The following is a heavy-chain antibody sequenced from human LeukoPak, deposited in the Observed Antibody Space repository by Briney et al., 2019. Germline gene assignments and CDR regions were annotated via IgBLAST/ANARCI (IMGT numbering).Heavy chain of an antibody. CDR3: AKDRYRSRDYFDY. V-gene: IGHV3-23*01. J-gene: IGHJ4*02. Sequence: PGWSLRLSCAASGFTFSSYAMSWVRQAPGKGLEWVSAISGSGGSTYYADSVKGRFTISRDNSKNTLYLQMNSLRAEDTAVYYCAKDRYRSRDYFDYWGQGTLVTVSS. CDR1: GFTFSSYA. D-gene: IGHD1-1*01. CDR2: ISGSGGST.